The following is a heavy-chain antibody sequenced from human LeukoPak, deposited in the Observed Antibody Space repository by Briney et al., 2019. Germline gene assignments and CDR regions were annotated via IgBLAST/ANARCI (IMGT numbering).Heavy chain of an antibody. CDR2: IYYSGST. CDR1: GGSISSSSYY. Sequence: SETLSLTCTVSGGSISSSSYYRGWIRQPPGKGLEWIGSIYYSGSTYYNPSLKSRVTISVDTSKNQFSLKLSSVTAADTAVYYCARMDDYGDYGFYWGQGTLVTVSS. CDR3: ARMDDYGDYGFY. J-gene: IGHJ4*02. D-gene: IGHD4-17*01. V-gene: IGHV4-39*07.